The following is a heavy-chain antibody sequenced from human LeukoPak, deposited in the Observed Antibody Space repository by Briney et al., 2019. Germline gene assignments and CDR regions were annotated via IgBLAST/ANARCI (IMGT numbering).Heavy chain of an antibody. CDR2: IYYTGST. CDR1: GGSISSSSYY. J-gene: IGHJ6*03. D-gene: IGHD3-22*01. CDR3: ARHLYYYDSSSYSPYYYMDV. Sequence: SEALSLTCTVSGGSISSSSYYWGWIRQPPGKGLEWIGTIYYTGSTYYNPALKSRVTISEDTSKNQFPLKLNSVTAADTAVYFCARHLYYYDSSSYSPYYYMDVWGKGTTVTVSS. V-gene: IGHV4-39*01.